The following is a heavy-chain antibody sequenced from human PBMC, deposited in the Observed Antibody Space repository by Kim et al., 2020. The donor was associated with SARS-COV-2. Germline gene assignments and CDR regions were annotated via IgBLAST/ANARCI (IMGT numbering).Heavy chain of an antibody. Sequence: SETLSLTCAVYGGSFSGYYWSWIRQPPGKGLEWIGEINHSGSTNYNPSLKSRVTISVDTSKNQFSLKLSSVTAADTAVYYCARGRYCSGGSCSYTGFDPWGQGTLVTVSS. D-gene: IGHD2-15*01. V-gene: IGHV4-34*01. J-gene: IGHJ5*02. CDR2: INHSGST. CDR1: GGSFSGYY. CDR3: ARGRYCSGGSCSYTGFDP.